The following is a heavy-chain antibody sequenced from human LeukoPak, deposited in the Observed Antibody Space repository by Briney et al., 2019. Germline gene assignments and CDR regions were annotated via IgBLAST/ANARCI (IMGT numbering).Heavy chain of an antibody. CDR3: ARDTLYCSGGSCYSAFDI. CDR1: GGSISSYY. CDR2: IYYSGST. Sequence: SETLSLTCTVSGGSISSYYWSWIRQPPGKGLEWIGYIYYSGSTNCNPSLKSRVTISVDTSKNQFSLKLSSVTAADTAVYYCARDTLYCSGGSCYSAFDIWGQGTMVTVSS. D-gene: IGHD2-15*01. J-gene: IGHJ3*02. V-gene: IGHV4-59*01.